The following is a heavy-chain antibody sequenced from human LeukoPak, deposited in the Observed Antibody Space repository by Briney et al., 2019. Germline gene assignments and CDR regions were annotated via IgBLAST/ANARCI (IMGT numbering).Heavy chain of an antibody. J-gene: IGHJ4*02. CDR1: GYTFTGYY. CDR2: INPNSGGT. CDR3: ARDRRVNYDILTGPDY. Sequence: PVASVKVSCKASGYTFTGYYMHWVRQAPGQGLEWMGWINPNSGGTNYAQKFQGRVTMTRDTSISTAYMELSRLRSDDTAVYYCARDRRVNYDILTGPDYWGQGTLVTVSS. V-gene: IGHV1-2*02. D-gene: IGHD3-9*01.